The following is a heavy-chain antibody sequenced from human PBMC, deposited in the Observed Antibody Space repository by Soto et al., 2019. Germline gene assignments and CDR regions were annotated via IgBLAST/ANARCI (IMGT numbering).Heavy chain of an antibody. D-gene: IGHD3-16*02. Sequence: EVQLLESGGGLVQPGGSLRLSCAASGFTFSSYAMSWVRQAPGKGLEWVSAISGSGGSAYYADSVKGRFTISRDNSKNTLYLQMNSLRAEDTAVYYCAKDTYVWGSYRWVDYWGQGTLVTVSS. V-gene: IGHV3-23*01. CDR3: AKDTYVWGSYRWVDY. CDR2: ISGSGGSA. CDR1: GFTFSSYA. J-gene: IGHJ4*02.